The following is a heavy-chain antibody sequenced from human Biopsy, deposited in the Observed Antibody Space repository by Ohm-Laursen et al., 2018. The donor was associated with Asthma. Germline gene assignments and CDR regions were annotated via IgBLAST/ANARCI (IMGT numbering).Heavy chain of an antibody. V-gene: IGHV3-53*01. CDR3: ARGDSSGWSHYYFDY. J-gene: IGHJ4*02. CDR1: GFAVSRGQ. CDR2: IYSGGTS. Sequence: SLRLSCTASGFAVSRGQMVWVRQAPGKGLEWVSVIYSGGTSHTADSVRGRFTISRGYSKNTLYLQMHSLRAEDTAVYYRARGDSSGWSHYYFDYWGQGTLVTVSS. D-gene: IGHD6-19*01.